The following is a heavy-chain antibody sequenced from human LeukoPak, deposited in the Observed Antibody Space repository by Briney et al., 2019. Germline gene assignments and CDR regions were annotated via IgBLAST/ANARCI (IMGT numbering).Heavy chain of an antibody. CDR1: GFTFSDYY. CDR2: ISSSGSTI. J-gene: IGHJ4*02. CDR3: AKEGVTQLLYYFDY. V-gene: IGHV3-11*01. Sequence: PGGSLRLSCAASGFTFSDYYMSWIRQAPGKGLEGVSYISSSGSTIYYADSVKGRFTISRDNAKNSLYLQMNSLRAEDTAVYYCAKEGVTQLLYYFDYWGQGTLVTVSS. D-gene: IGHD3-10*01.